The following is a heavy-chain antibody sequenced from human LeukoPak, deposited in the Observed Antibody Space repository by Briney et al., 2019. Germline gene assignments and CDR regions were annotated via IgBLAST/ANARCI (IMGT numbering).Heavy chain of an antibody. V-gene: IGHV3-30-3*01. D-gene: IGHD2-15*01. CDR2: ISYDGSNK. CDR3: ARSSGRVSGGSCEFLGCGYWFDP. J-gene: IGHJ5*02. CDR1: GFTFSSYA. Sequence: GRSLRLSCAASGFTFSSYAMHWVRQAPGKGLEWVAVISYDGSNKYYADSVKGRFTISRDNSKNTLYLQMNSLRAEDTAVYYCARSSGRVSGGSCEFLGCGYWFDPWGQGTLVTVSS.